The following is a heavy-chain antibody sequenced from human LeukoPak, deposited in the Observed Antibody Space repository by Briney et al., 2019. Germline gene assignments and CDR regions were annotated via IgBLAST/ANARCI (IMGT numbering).Heavy chain of an antibody. CDR1: GGSISSGDYY. V-gene: IGHV4-61*08. CDR2: IYYSGST. J-gene: IGHJ5*02. D-gene: IGHD1-14*01. Sequence: SETLSLTCTVSGGSISSGDYYWSWIRQPPGKGLEWIGYIYYSGSTNYNPSLKSRVTISVDTSKNQFSLKLRSVTAADTAVYYCARDNPPAGGWFDPWGQGTLVTVSS. CDR3: ARDNPPAGGWFDP.